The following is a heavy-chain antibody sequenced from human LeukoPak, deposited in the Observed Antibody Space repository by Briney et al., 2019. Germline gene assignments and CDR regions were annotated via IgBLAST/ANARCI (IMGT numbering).Heavy chain of an antibody. CDR1: GYRFTNYW. V-gene: IGHV5-51*01. D-gene: IGHD5-18*01. CDR2: IYPGDSET. CDR3: ARRPVDTAMAIEVQFDY. Sequence: GESLKISRKGSGYRFTNYWIGWVRQMPGKGLEWMGIIYPGDSETRYSPSFQGQVTISADKSISTAYLQWSSLKASDTAMYHCARRPVDTAMAIEVQFDYWGQGTLVTVSS. J-gene: IGHJ4*02.